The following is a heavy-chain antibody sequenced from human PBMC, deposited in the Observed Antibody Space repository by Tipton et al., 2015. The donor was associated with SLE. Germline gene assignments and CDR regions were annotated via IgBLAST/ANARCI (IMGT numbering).Heavy chain of an antibody. Sequence: TLSLTCTVSGGSISSSIYYWGWIRQPPGKGLEWIGSIYYSGNTYYNPSLKSRVTISLDTSKNQFSLNVTSVTAADTAIYYCARQARYEYYYGFDVWGQGTTVTVSS. CDR3: ARQARYEYYYGFDV. CDR1: GGSISSSIYY. J-gene: IGHJ6*02. CDR2: IYYSGNT. D-gene: IGHD2-2*01. V-gene: IGHV4-39*01.